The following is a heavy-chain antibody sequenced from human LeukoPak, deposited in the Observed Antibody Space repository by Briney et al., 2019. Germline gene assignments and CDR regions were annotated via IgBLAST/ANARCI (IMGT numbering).Heavy chain of an antibody. CDR3: ACERYCSSTRCYTKRYIDP. J-gene: IGHJ5*02. D-gene: IGHD2-2*01. Sequence: SETLSLTCTVSGGSISSYHWSWIRQPPGKGLEWIGNIYYSGSTNYNPSLKSRVTISLDTSKDQFSLELSSVTPADTAVYFCACERYCSSTRCYTKRYIDPWGQGTLVTVSS. CDR1: GGSISSYH. V-gene: IGHV4-59*08. CDR2: IYYSGST.